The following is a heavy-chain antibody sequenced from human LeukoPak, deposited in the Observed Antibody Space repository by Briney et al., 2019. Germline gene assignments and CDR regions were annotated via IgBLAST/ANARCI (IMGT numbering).Heavy chain of an antibody. CDR2: IIPILDIA. CDR3: ADGSGSYFDY. D-gene: IGHD3-10*01. J-gene: IGHJ4*02. Sequence: ASVKVSCKASGGTFSSYAISWVRQAPGQGLEWMGRIIPILDIANYAQKFQGRVTITADKSTSTAYMELSSLRSEDTAVYYCADGSGSYFDYWGQGTLVTVSS. CDR1: GGTFSSYA. V-gene: IGHV1-69*04.